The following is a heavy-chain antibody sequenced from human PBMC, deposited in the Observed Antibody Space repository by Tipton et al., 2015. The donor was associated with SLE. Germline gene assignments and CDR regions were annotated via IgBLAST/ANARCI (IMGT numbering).Heavy chain of an antibody. V-gene: IGHV4-59*12. Sequence: TLSLTCTVSGGSISSYYWCWIRQPPGKGLEWIGYIYYSGSTNYNPSLKSRVTISVDTSKNQFSLKLSSGTAADTAVYYCAREERWGDKDFYYGMDVWGQGTTVTVSS. J-gene: IGHJ6*02. CDR2: IYYSGST. CDR1: GGSISSYY. D-gene: IGHD3-16*01. CDR3: AREERWGDKDFYYGMDV.